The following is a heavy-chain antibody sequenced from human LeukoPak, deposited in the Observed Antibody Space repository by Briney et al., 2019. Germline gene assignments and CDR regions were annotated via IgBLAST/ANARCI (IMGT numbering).Heavy chain of an antibody. V-gene: IGHV3-23*01. D-gene: IGHD6-25*01. CDR2: ITGRGGNT. J-gene: IGHJ4*02. CDR3: ARDRAAFDS. Sequence: GGSLRLSCAASGFTFSSFPMSWVRQAPGRGLQWVSGITGRGGNTYYADSVEGRFTISRDNPKNTLSLQMDSLRAEDTAIYYCARDRAAFDSWGQGTLVTVSS. CDR1: GFTFSSFP.